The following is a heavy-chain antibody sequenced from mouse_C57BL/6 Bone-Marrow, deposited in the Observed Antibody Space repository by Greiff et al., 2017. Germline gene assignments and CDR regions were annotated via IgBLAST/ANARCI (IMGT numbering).Heavy chain of an antibody. CDR2: IDPSDSYT. J-gene: IGHJ3*01. D-gene: IGHD2-4*01. Sequence: QVQLKQSGAELVMPGASVKLSCKASGYTFTSYWMHWVKQRPGQGLEWIGEIDPSDSYTNYNQKFKGKSTLTVDKSSSTAYMQLSSLTSEDSAVYYCARKGIYDYDGGFAYWGQGTLVTVSA. V-gene: IGHV1-69*01. CDR1: GYTFTSYW. CDR3: ARKGIYDYDGGFAY.